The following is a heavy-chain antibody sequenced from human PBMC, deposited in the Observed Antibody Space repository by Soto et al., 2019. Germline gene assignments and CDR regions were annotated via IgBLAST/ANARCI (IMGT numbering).Heavy chain of an antibody. Sequence: SETLTLTFAVQDGAFHGIYWAWIRQPPGKGREWWGEINHRGSANYKPTFNSRGSISVDTSKKQLPPRLGSVSAADTPAYFFVKGPLGGYDDWGTVYSRVPWGQGTMVPISS. V-gene: IGHV4-34*01. CDR1: DGAFHGIY. J-gene: IGHJ5*02. CDR3: VKGPLGGYDDWGTVYSRVP. D-gene: IGHD5-12*01. CDR2: INHRGSA.